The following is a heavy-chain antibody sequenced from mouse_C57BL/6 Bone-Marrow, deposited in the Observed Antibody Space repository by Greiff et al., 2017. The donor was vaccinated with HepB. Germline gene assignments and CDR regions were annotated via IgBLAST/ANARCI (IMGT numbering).Heavy chain of an antibody. D-gene: IGHD1-1*01. CDR3: SRAYYGSSYGFAY. V-gene: IGHV1-81*01. CDR2: IYPRSGNT. J-gene: IGHJ3*01. CDR1: GYTFTSYG. Sequence: QVQLQQSGAELARPGASVTLSCKASGYTFTSYGISWVKQRTGQGLEWIGEIYPRSGNTYYNEKFKGKATLTADKSSSTAYMELRSLTSEDSAVYFCSRAYYGSSYGFAYWGQGTLVTVSA.